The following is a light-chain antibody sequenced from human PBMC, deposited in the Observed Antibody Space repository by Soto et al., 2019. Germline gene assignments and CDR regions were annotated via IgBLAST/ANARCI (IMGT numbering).Light chain of an antibody. V-gene: IGKV3-20*01. J-gene: IGKJ2*01. CDR3: QQYGSSPPYT. CDR1: QTVSNNY. CDR2: GSS. Sequence: EVVLTQSPGTLSLSPGERATLSCRASQTVSNNYLAWYQLKPGQAPRLLIFGSSDRAAGIPDRFSGSGSGTDFTLTICRLEPEDVAVYYCQQYGSSPPYTFGQGTKLEIK.